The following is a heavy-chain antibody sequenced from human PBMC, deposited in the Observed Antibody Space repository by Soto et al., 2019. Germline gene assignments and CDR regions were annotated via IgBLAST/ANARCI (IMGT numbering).Heavy chain of an antibody. CDR2: IYYSGST. CDR3: ARLNKGYSSSSPAFDY. J-gene: IGHJ4*02. D-gene: IGHD6-6*01. Sequence: SETLSLTCTVSGGSISSGGYYWSWIRQHPGKGLEWIGYIYYSGSTYYNPSLKSLVTISVDKSKNQFSLKLSSVTAADTAVYYCARLNKGYSSSSPAFDYSGQGTLVTVSS. CDR1: GGSISSGGYY. V-gene: IGHV4-31*01.